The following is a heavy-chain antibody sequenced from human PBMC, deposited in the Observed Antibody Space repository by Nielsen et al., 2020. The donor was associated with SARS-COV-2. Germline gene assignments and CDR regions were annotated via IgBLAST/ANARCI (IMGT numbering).Heavy chain of an antibody. CDR2: ISGSGGST. D-gene: IGHD2-2*01. J-gene: IGHJ6*02. CDR1: GFTFRRYA. CDR3: AKDKYQLLNYGMDV. Sequence: GESLKISCAVSGFTFRRYAMSWVRRAPGKGLEWVSAISGSGGSTYYADSVKGRFTISRDNSKNTLYLQMNSLRAEDTAVYYCAKDKYQLLNYGMDVWGQGTTVTVSS. V-gene: IGHV3-23*01.